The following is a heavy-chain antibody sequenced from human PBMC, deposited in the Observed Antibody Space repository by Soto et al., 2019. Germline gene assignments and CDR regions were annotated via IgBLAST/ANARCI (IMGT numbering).Heavy chain of an antibody. J-gene: IGHJ4*02. V-gene: IGHV4-31*03. CDR2: IYYTRST. CDR1: GASIRSGGYY. Sequence: PSETLSLTCSVSGASIRSGGYYWSWLRQSPWKGLEWIGHIYYTRSTFYSPTLKSRRTISRDTAKNQFSRDLRSVRAADTAMYYCARIEMASIKWGRGTLVTVSS. CDR3: ARIEMASIK.